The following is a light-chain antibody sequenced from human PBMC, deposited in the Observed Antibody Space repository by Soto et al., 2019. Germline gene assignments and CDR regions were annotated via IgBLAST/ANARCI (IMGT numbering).Light chain of an antibody. V-gene: IGLV1-44*01. J-gene: IGLJ1*01. CDR3: AAWDYSLKSYV. Sequence: QSVLTQPPSASGTPGQRVTISCSGSSSNIGTKTVNWYQQLPGTAPKLLIYDNNQRPSRVPDRFSGSKSGTSASLVISGLQSEDEAEYSCAAWDYSLKSYVFGTGTKLTVL. CDR2: DNN. CDR1: SSNIGTKT.